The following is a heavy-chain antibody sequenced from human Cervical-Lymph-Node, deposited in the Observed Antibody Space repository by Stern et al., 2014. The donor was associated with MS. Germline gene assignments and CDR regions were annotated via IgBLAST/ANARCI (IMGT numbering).Heavy chain of an antibody. J-gene: IGHJ4*02. Sequence: VQLEESGAEVKKPGASVKVSCKASGYTFTGYYMHWVRQAPGQGLEWMGRINPNSGGTNYAQKFQGRVTMTRDTSISTAYMELSRLRSDDTAVYYCARVTYSIAAAGTDYWGQGTLVTVSS. D-gene: IGHD6-13*01. V-gene: IGHV1-2*06. CDR1: GYTFTGYY. CDR2: INPNSGGT. CDR3: ARVTYSIAAAGTDY.